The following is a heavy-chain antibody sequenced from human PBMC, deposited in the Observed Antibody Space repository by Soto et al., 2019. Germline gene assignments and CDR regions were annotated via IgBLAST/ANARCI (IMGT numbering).Heavy chain of an antibody. CDR3: ARDTTGTSYYNWFDP. J-gene: IGHJ5*02. CDR2: ISAYNGNT. CDR1: GYTFTSYG. D-gene: IGHD1-1*01. V-gene: IGHV1-18*01. Sequence: QVQLVQSGAEVKKPGASVKVSCKASGYTFTSYGIAGGRKAPGQGFEWMGWISAYNGNTNYAQKLQGRVTMTTDTSTSTAYMELRSLRSDDTAVYYCARDTTGTSYYNWFDPWGQGTLVTVSS.